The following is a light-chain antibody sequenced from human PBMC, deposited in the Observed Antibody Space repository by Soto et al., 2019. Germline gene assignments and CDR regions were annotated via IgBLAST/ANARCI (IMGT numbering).Light chain of an antibody. V-gene: IGKV1-5*01. Sequence: DIQMTQSPSTLSASVGDRVTITCRASQSISRWLAWYKQKPGKAPKLLIYDASSLESGVPSRFSGSGSGTDFTLTISSLQPDDFATYYCQQYNGYSMTFGQGTRLEIK. J-gene: IGKJ5*01. CDR1: QSISRW. CDR2: DAS. CDR3: QQYNGYSMT.